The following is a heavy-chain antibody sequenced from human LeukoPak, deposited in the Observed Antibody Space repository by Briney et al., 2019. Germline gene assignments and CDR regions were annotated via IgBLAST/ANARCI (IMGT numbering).Heavy chain of an antibody. CDR3: ARDNQGGRDGYNWVY. CDR1: GYTFTGYY. CDR2: INPNSGGT. V-gene: IGHV1-2*06. J-gene: IGHJ4*02. D-gene: IGHD5-24*01. Sequence: GASVKVSCKASGYTFTGYYMHWVRQAPGQGLEWMGRINPNSGGTNYAQKFQGRVTMTRDTSISTAYKELSRLRSDDTAVYYCARDNQGGRDGYNWVYWGQGTLVTVSS.